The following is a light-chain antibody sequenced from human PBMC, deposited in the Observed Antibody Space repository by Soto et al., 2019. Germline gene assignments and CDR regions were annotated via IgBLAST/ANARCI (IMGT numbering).Light chain of an antibody. CDR1: SSNIGSNT. CDR3: AAWDDSLNGVV. V-gene: IGLV1-44*01. J-gene: IGLJ2*01. Sequence: QSVLTQPPSASGTPGQRVTISCSGSSSNIGSNTVNWYQQLPGTAPKLLIYSNNQRPSGVPDRFSGSKSGTSASLAISGLQSEHVADYYCAAWDDSLNGVVFGGGTKVTLL. CDR2: SNN.